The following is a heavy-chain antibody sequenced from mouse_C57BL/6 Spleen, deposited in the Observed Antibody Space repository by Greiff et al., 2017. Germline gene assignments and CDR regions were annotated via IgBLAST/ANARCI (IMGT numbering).Heavy chain of an antibody. CDR2: IHPNSGST. CDR3: ALISKVVAPCDY. Sequence: VQLQQPGAELVKPGASVKLSCKASGYTFTSYWMHWVKQRPGQGLEWIGMIHPNSGSTNYNEKFKSKATLTVDKSSSTAYMQLSSLTSEDSAVYYCALISKVVAPCDYWGQGTTLTVAS. J-gene: IGHJ2*01. CDR1: GYTFTSYW. V-gene: IGHV1-64*01. D-gene: IGHD1-1*01.